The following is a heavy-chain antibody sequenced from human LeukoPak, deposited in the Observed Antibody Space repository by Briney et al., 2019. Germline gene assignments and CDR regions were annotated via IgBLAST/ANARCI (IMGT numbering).Heavy chain of an antibody. CDR1: GFTFSSYS. V-gene: IGHV3-21*01. Sequence: GGSLRLSCAASGFTFSSYSMNWVRQAPGKGLEGVSSISSSSSYICYADSVKGRFTISRDNAKNSLYLHMNSLRAEDTAVYYCAIGSSSGWSRGDYWGQGNLVTVSS. CDR2: ISSSSSYI. CDR3: AIGSSSGWSRGDY. D-gene: IGHD6-19*01. J-gene: IGHJ4*02.